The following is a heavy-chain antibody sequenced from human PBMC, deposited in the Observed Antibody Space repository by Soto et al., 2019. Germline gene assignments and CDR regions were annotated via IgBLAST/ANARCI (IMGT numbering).Heavy chain of an antibody. CDR2: INSSGGST. CDR3: ARSLTGSITIFGVASYYFDY. J-gene: IGHJ4*02. Sequence: ASVKVSCKASGYTFTSYYMHWVRQAPGQGLEWMGIINSSGGSTSYAQKFQGRVTMTRDTSTSTVYMELSSLRSEDTAVYYCARSLTGSITIFGVASYYFDYWGQGTLVTVSS. CDR1: GYTFTSYY. D-gene: IGHD3-3*01. V-gene: IGHV1-46*01.